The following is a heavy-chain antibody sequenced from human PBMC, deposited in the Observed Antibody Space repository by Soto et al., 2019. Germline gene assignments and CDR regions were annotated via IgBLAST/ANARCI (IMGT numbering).Heavy chain of an antibody. CDR1: GFTFSSYG. V-gene: IGHV3-33*01. J-gene: IGHJ1*01. D-gene: IGHD3-10*01. CDR3: SRGLAGSEH. Sequence: QVQLVESGGGVVQPGRSLRLSCAASGFTFSSYGMYWVRQAPGKGLEWVALIWYDGSNTYYADSVKGRFTISRDNSKNTLYLQMNSLRAEDTAVYYCSRGLAGSEHWGQGTLVTVSS. CDR2: IWYDGSNT.